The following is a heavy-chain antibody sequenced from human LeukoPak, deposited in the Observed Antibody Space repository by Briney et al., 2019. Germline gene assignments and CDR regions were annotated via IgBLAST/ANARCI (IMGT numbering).Heavy chain of an antibody. V-gene: IGHV1-69*13. CDR2: IIPIFGTA. D-gene: IGHD2-2*01. CDR3: ALDIEVVPAAMRVAAAGTGYYYYGMDV. CDR1: GGTFSSYA. J-gene: IGHJ6*02. Sequence: SVKVSCKASGGTFSSYAISWVRQAPGQGLEWMGGIIPIFGTANYAQKFQGRVTITADESTSTAYMELSSLRSEDTAVYYCALDIEVVPAAMRVAAAGTGYYYYGMDVWGQGTTVTVSS.